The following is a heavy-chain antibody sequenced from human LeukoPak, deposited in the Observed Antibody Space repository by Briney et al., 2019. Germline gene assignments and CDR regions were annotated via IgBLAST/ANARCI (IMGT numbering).Heavy chain of an antibody. CDR3: AKGKNTGSYLSHVDY. Sequence: GGSLRLSCAASGFNFNNYWMTWVRQAPGKGLEWVANIRQDGTEKYYVDSVKGRFTISRDNSKNSLYLQMNSLRTEDTALYYCAKGKNTGSYLSHVDYWGQGTLVTVSS. J-gene: IGHJ4*02. V-gene: IGHV3-7*03. CDR1: GFNFNNYW. CDR2: IRQDGTEK. D-gene: IGHD3-10*01.